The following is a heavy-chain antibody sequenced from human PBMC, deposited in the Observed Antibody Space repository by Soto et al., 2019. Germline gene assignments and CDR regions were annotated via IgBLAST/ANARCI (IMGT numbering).Heavy chain of an antibody. V-gene: IGHV1-2*04. CDR2: INPNSGGT. J-gene: IGHJ5*02. Sequence: QVQLVQSGAEVKKPGASVKVSCKASGYTFTGYYMHWVRQAPGQGLEWMGWINPNSGGTNYAQKFQGWVTMSRDTSISTAYMELSRLRSDDTAVYYCARGRDLSGSDSSGDMRTWGQGTLVTVSS. D-gene: IGHD3-22*01. CDR3: ARGRDLSGSDSSGDMRT. CDR1: GYTFTGYY.